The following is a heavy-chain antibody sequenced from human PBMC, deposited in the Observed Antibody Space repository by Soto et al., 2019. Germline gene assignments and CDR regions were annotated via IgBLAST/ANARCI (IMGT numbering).Heavy chain of an antibody. CDR2: ISAYNGNL. V-gene: IGHV1-18*01. CDR3: VRDGISGAEPFDI. D-gene: IGHD1-20*01. J-gene: IGHJ3*02. Sequence: ASVKVSCKASGYTFINYGISWVRQAPGQGLEWMGWISAYNGNLNYAPKIQGRVTMTTDASTTTAYMELKSLRSDDTAVYYCVRDGISGAEPFDIWGQGTVVTVSS. CDR1: GYTFINYG.